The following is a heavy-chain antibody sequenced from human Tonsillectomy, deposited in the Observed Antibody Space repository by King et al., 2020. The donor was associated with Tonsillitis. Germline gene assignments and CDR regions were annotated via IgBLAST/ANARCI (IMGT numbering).Heavy chain of an antibody. D-gene: IGHD3-22*01. CDR3: AKSPDYYESSGLDY. J-gene: IGHJ4*02. CDR2: ISGSGGTT. CDR1: GFTFSSYA. V-gene: IGHV3-23*04. Sequence: VQLVESGGGLVQPGGSLRLSCAASGFTFSSYAMSWVRQAPGKGLEWVSAISGSGGTTYYADSVKGRFTIARDNSKNTLYLQMNSLRAEDTAVYYCAKSPDYYESSGLDYWGQGTLVTVSS.